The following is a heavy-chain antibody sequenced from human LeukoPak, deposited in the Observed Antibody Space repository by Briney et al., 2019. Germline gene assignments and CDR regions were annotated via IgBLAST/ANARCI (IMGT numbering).Heavy chain of an antibody. CDR1: GFTFSSYW. D-gene: IGHD1-26*01. Sequence: GGSLRLSCAASGFTFSSYWMSWVRQAPGKGLEWVANIKQDGSEEYYVDSVKGRFTISRDNAKNSLYLQMNSLRAEDTAVYYCARDLPRSGATVWFDPWGQGTLVTVSS. CDR3: ARDLPRSGATVWFDP. J-gene: IGHJ5*02. V-gene: IGHV3-7*01. CDR2: IKQDGSEE.